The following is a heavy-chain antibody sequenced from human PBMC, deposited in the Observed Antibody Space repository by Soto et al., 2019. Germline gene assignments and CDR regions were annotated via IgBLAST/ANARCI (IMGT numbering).Heavy chain of an antibody. J-gene: IGHJ6*02. CDR1: VGTFGSYA. CDR2: IIPIFGTA. CDR3: AINVGVDTDMGPANYYYYYGMDV. Sequence: VKVSCKAFVGTFGSYAITWVRQAPGQGLDGMGGIIPIFGTANYAQKFQGRVTITADESTSTAYMELSSLRSEDTAVYYCAINVGVDTDMGPANYYYYYGMDVWGQGTTVTVSS. D-gene: IGHD5-18*01. V-gene: IGHV1-69*01.